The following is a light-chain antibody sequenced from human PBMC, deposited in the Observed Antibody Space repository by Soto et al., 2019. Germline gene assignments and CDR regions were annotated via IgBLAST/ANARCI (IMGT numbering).Light chain of an antibody. V-gene: IGKV3-15*01. J-gene: IGKJ5*01. CDR3: QQYNNWPPIT. CDR1: QSVSSS. Sequence: EIVMTQSPDTLSVSPGERATLSCRASQSVSSSLAWYQQKRGQAPRLLIYGASTRATGIPARFRGSGSGTEFTLTISSLQSEDFAVYYCQQYNNWPPITFGQGTRLEIK. CDR2: GAS.